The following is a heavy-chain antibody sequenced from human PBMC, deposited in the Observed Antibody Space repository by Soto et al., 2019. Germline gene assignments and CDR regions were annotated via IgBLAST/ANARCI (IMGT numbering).Heavy chain of an antibody. CDR3: VLTVSNGDYAFDY. Sequence: QVQLVQSGAEVKKPGSSVKVSCKASGGTFSSYTISWVRQAPGQGLEWMGRIIPILGIANYAQKFQGRVKTTTDXXRSTAYMGLSSLSSADTAVYYCVLTVSNGDYAFDYWGQGTLVTVSS. J-gene: IGHJ4*02. CDR1: GGTFSSYT. D-gene: IGHD4-17*01. V-gene: IGHV1-69*02. CDR2: IIPILGIA.